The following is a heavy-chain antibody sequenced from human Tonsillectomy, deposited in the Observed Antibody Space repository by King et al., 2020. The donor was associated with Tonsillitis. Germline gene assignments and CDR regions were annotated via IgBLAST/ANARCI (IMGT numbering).Heavy chain of an antibody. D-gene: IGHD6-13*01. J-gene: IGHJ5*02. V-gene: IGHV1-2*02. CDR2: INPNSGGT. Sequence: VQLVESGAEVKKPGASVKVSCKASGYTFTGYFMHWVRQAPGQGLEWMGWINPNSGGTNYAQKFQGRVTMTRDTSISTAYMELSRLRSDDTAVYYCAREKTGYSSSWFDPWGQGTLVPVSS. CDR1: GYTFTGYF. CDR3: AREKTGYSSSWFDP.